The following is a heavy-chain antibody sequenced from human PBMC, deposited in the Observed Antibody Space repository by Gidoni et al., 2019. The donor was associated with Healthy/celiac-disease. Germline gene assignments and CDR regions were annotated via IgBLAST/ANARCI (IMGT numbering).Heavy chain of an antibody. V-gene: IGHV3-66*01. J-gene: IGHJ4*02. CDR1: GFTVSSTS. D-gene: IGHD3-22*01. CDR2: IYSGGST. CDR3: ARDFPASPFNYYDSSGPNFD. Sequence: EVQLVESGGGLVQPGGSLRLSCAASGFTVSSTSMSWVRQAPGKGLEWVSVIYSGGSTYYADSVKGRFTISRDNSKNTLYLQMNSLRAEDTAVYYCARDFPASPFNYYDSSGPNFDWGQGTLVTVSS.